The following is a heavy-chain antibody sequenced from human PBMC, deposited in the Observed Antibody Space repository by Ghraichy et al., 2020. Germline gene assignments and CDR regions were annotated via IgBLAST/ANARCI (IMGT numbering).Heavy chain of an antibody. J-gene: IGHJ4*02. Sequence: SETLSLTCVVSGASISDHWWSWVRQPPGKGLEWVGEIFHSGSTNYNLSLKGRVTVSVDKSKNQFFLELRSVTAADTAVYYCASRHYTDFYWGQGTLVTVSS. CDR3: ASRHYTDFY. V-gene: IGHV4-4*02. CDR2: IFHSGST. CDR1: GASISDHW. D-gene: IGHD3/OR15-3a*01.